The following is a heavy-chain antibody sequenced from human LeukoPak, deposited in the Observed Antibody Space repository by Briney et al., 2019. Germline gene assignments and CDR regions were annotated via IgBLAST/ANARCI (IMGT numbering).Heavy chain of an antibody. CDR2: IIPIFGTA. V-gene: IGHV1-69*05. CDR1: GGTFSSYA. CDR3: ARAGTPAMVSYYYYYYMDV. J-gene: IGHJ6*03. Sequence: GASVKLSCKASGGTFSSYAISWVRQAPGQGLEWMGGIIPIFGTANYAQKFQGRVTITTDKSTSTAYMELSSLRSEDTAVYYCARAGTPAMVSYYYYYYMDVWGKGTTVTVSS. D-gene: IGHD5-18*01.